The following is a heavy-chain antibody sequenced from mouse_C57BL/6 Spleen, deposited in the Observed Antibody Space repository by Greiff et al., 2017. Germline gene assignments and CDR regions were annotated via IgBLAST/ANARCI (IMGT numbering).Heavy chain of an antibody. CDR2: INPNNGGT. D-gene: IGHD2-5*01. J-gene: IGHJ3*01. Sequence: EVQLQQSGPELVKPGASVKMSCKASGYPFTDYNMHWVKQSHGKSLEWIGYINPNNGGTSYNQKFKGKATLTVNKSSSTAYMELRSLTSEDSAVYYCARAGYSNTWFAYWGQGTLVTVSA. CDR1: GYPFTDYN. V-gene: IGHV1-22*01. CDR3: ARAGYSNTWFAY.